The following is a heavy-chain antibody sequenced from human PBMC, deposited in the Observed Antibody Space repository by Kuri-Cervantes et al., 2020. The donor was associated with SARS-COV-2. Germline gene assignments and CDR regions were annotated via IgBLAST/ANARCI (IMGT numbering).Heavy chain of an antibody. CDR3: VSEKGGWLQGDY. Sequence: GESLKISCAASGFTFSSYSMNWVRQAPGKGLEWVANIKHDGSERFYVDSVKGRFTISKDNAKNSLYLQMAIMRAEDTAVYYCVSEKGGWLQGDYWGRGTLVTVSS. D-gene: IGHD5-24*01. CDR2: IKHDGSER. CDR1: GFTFSSYS. V-gene: IGHV3-7*01. J-gene: IGHJ4*01.